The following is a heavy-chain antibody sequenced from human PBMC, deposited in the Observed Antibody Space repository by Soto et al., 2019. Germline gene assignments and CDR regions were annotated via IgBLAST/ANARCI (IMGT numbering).Heavy chain of an antibody. Sequence: QVQLVQSGAEVKKPGASVKVSCKAPRYIFTAYFMHWVRLAAGQGLEWMGWINPNNGATQYGLSFQGRVTMTRDTSISTAYMELSSLRSDDTAVYYCASHGPGARSDPWGQGTLVIVSS. V-gene: IGHV1-2*02. CDR1: RYIFTAYF. CDR2: INPNNGAT. J-gene: IGHJ5*02. CDR3: ASHGPGARSDP.